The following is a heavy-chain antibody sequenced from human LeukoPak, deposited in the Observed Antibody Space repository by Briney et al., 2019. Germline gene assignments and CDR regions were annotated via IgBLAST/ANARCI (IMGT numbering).Heavy chain of an antibody. D-gene: IGHD1-26*01. CDR2: IRPSSTRI. CDR1: GFTFSSYD. Sequence: PGGSLRLSCAASGFTFSSYDMNWVRQAPGKGLEWVSYIRPSSTRIDYAASVRGRFTISRDNAKNLLYLQMNSLRAEDTAVYYCARDAAIVGAHPPDYWGQGTLVTVSS. J-gene: IGHJ4*02. CDR3: ARDAAIVGAHPPDY. V-gene: IGHV3-48*04.